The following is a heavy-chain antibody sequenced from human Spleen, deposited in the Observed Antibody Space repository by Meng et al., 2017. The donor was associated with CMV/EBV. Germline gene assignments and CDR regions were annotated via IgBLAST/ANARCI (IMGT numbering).Heavy chain of an antibody. Sequence: GESLKISCAASGFTFSSYWMHWVRQAPGKGLVWVSRINSDGSSTSYADSVKGRFTISRDNAKNTLYLQMNSLRAEDTAVYYCARDSSGWYFAALDYWGQGTLVTVSS. CDR2: INSDGSST. D-gene: IGHD6-19*01. CDR1: GFTFSSYW. J-gene: IGHJ4*02. CDR3: ARDSSGWYFAALDY. V-gene: IGHV3-74*01.